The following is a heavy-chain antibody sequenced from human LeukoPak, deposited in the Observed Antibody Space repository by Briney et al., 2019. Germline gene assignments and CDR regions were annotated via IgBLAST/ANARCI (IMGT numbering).Heavy chain of an antibody. CDR3: ASDVWDYGDYMDY. V-gene: IGHV3-30*04. Sequence: GRSLRLSCAASGFTFSSYAMHWVRQAPGKGLEWVAVISYDGSNKYYADSVKGRFTISRDNSKNTLYLQMNSLRAEDTAVYYCASDVWDYGDYMDYWGQGTLVTVSS. J-gene: IGHJ4*02. D-gene: IGHD4-17*01. CDR1: GFTFSSYA. CDR2: ISYDGSNK.